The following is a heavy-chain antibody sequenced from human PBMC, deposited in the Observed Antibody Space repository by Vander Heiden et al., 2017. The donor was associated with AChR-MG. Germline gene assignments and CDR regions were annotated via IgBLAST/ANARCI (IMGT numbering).Heavy chain of an antibody. Sequence: QVQLVQSGAEVKKPGSSVKVSCKASGGTFSSYAIRWVRPAHGQGLEWMGGIIPIFGTANDAQKFQGRVTITADKSTSTAYMELSSLRSEDTAVYYCARGAHYDFWSGYVWGTPPNWFDPWGQGTLVTVSS. D-gene: IGHD3-3*01. CDR1: GGTFSSYA. CDR3: ARGAHYDFWSGYVWGTPPNWFDP. CDR2: IIPIFGTA. J-gene: IGHJ5*02. V-gene: IGHV1-69*06.